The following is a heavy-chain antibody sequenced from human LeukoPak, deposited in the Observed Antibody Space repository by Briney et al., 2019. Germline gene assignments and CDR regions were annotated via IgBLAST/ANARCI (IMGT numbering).Heavy chain of an antibody. Sequence: SETLSLTCTVSGGSISSGGYYWSWIRQHPGKGLEWIGYIYYSGSTYYNPSLKSRVTISVDTSKNQFSLKLSSVTAADTAVYYCASLTLGSHIDYWGQGTLVTVSS. CDR2: IYYSGST. CDR3: ASLTLGSHIDY. V-gene: IGHV4-31*03. CDR1: GGSISSGGYY. D-gene: IGHD4-23*01. J-gene: IGHJ4*02.